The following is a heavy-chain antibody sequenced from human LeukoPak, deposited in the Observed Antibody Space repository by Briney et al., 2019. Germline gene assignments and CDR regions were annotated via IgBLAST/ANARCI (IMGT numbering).Heavy chain of an antibody. Sequence: GASVKVSCKASGYTFTGYYMHWVRQAPGQGLEWMGWISAYNSNTNYAQNLQGRVTMTTDTSTSTVYLDLRSLRSDDTAVYYCARAAGGGYFDFWGQGTLVTVSS. V-gene: IGHV1-18*04. CDR3: ARAAGGGYFDF. CDR2: ISAYNSNT. D-gene: IGHD6-13*01. CDR1: GYTFTGYY. J-gene: IGHJ4*02.